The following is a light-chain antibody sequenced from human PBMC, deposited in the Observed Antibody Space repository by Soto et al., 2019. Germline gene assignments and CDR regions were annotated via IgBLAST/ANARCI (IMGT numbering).Light chain of an antibody. CDR1: SSNIGSNT. J-gene: IGLJ3*02. Sequence: QSVLTQPPSASGTPGQRVAISCSGSSSNIGSNTVNWYQQVTGTAPKLLIYKNNQRPSGVPDRLSGSKSGTSASLAISGLQSEDEADYYCAAWDDSLNGYWVFGGGTKVTVL. CDR2: KNN. V-gene: IGLV1-44*01. CDR3: AAWDDSLNGYWV.